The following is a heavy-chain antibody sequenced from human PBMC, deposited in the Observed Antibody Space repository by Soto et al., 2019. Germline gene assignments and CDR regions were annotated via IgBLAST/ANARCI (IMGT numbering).Heavy chain of an antibody. CDR1: GFTFSSYA. D-gene: IGHD6-19*01. CDR3: AMIQIAVAGTIPLPFDY. J-gene: IGHJ4*02. Sequence: GGSLRLSCAASGFTFSSYAMSWVRQAPGKGLEWVSAISGSGGSTYYADSVKGRFTISRDNSKNTLYLQMDSLRAEDTAVYYCAMIQIAVAGTIPLPFDYWGQGTLVTVSS. CDR2: ISGSGGST. V-gene: IGHV3-23*01.